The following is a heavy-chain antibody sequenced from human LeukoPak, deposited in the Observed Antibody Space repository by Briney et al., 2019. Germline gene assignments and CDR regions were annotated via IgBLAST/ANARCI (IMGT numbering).Heavy chain of an antibody. CDR2: INHSGST. Sequence: SETLSLTCAVYGGSFSGYYWSWIRQPPGKGLEWIGEINHSGSTNYNPPLKSRVPISVDTSKNQFSLKLSSVTAADTAVYYCARGLWDSSGYYVAFDIWGQGTMVTVSS. D-gene: IGHD3-22*01. CDR1: GGSFSGYY. CDR3: ARGLWDSSGYYVAFDI. V-gene: IGHV4-34*01. J-gene: IGHJ3*02.